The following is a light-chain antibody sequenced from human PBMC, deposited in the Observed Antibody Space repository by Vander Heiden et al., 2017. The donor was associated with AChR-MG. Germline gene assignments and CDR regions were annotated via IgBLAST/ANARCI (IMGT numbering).Light chain of an antibody. V-gene: IGLV2-14*01. Sequence: QSALPQPASASGSPGQSITISWTGTSSDVGGYNYVSWYQQHPGKAPKLMIYDVSNRPSGVSNRFSGSKSGNTASLTISGLQAEDEADYYCSSYTSSSPHVVFGGGTKLTVL. CDR3: SSYTSSSPHVV. CDR1: SSDVGGYNY. CDR2: DVS. J-gene: IGLJ2*01.